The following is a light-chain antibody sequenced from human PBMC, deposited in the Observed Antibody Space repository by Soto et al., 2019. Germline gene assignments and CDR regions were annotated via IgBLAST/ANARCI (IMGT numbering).Light chain of an antibody. CDR1: QTVGRS. CDR2: DAS. Sequence: EIVLTQSPATLSLSPGERATLSCRASQTVGRSLAWYQQKPGQAPRLLISDASNRATGIPARFSVSGSGTDFTLTISRLESEDFAIYYCQHRSNWPPTFGQGTRLEIK. CDR3: QHRSNWPPT. V-gene: IGKV3-11*01. J-gene: IGKJ5*01.